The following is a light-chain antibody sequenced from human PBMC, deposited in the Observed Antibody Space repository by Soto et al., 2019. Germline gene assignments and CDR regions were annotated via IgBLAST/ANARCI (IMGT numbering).Light chain of an antibody. J-gene: IGKJ1*01. CDR3: QQYNGYWT. V-gene: IGKV1-5*03. CDR1: QSISGS. CDR2: EAS. Sequence: DIQMTQSPSTLSASVGDRVTITCRASQSISGSWAWYQQKPGKAPNLLIYEASNLKSGVPSRFSGSGSGTEYTLTISSLQHDDAASYYCQQYNGYWTFGQGTRVEIK.